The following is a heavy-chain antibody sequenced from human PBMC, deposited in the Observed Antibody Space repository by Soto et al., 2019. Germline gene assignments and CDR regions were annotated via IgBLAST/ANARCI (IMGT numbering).Heavy chain of an antibody. D-gene: IGHD4-17*01. V-gene: IGHV2-5*01. Sequence: SGPTLVNPTHALTLTCSFSGFSLSTVGRGVGWIRQPPGKALEWLALIYWNDDKRFSPSLKSRLTITKDTSKNQVVLTMTNMDHVDTAKYSCAHRGYGDYTRDNWFDPWGQGTLVTVSS. CDR3: AHRGYGDYTRDNWFDP. J-gene: IGHJ5*02. CDR2: IYWNDDK. CDR1: GFSLSTVGRG.